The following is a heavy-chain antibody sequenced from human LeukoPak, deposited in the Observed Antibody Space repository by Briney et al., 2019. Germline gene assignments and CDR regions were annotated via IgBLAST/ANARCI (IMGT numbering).Heavy chain of an antibody. Sequence: PSQTLSLTCTVSGGSISSGDYYWSWIRQPPGKGLEWIGYIYYSGSTYYNPSLKSRVTISVDRSKNQFSLKLSSVTAADTAVYYCTGYCSSTSPEIDYWGQGTLVTVSS. D-gene: IGHD2-2*01. J-gene: IGHJ4*02. V-gene: IGHV4-30-4*01. CDR1: GGSISSGDYY. CDR2: IYYSGST. CDR3: TGYCSSTSPEIDY.